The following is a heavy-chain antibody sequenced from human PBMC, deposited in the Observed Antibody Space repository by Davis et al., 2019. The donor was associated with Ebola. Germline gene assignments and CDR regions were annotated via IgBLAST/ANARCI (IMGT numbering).Heavy chain of an antibody. CDR2: ISAYNGNT. J-gene: IGHJ6*02. CDR3: ARDLGVVVVAANFYYYYGMDV. V-gene: IGHV1-18*01. D-gene: IGHD2-15*01. Sequence: AASVKVSCKASGYTFTSYGISWVRQAPGQGLEWMGWISAYNGNTNYAQKLQGRVTMTTDTSTSTAYMELRSLRSDDTAVYYCARDLGVVVVAANFYYYYGMDVWGQGTTVTVSS. CDR1: GYTFTSYG.